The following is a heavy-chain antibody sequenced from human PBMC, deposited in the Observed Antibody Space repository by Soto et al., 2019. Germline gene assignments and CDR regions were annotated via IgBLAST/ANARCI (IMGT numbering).Heavy chain of an antibody. Sequence: EVQLVESGGGLVQPGGSLRLSCAASGFTFSSYWMSWVRQAPGKGLEWVANMKQDGSEKYYVDSVKGRFTISRDNAKNSLYLQMNSLRAEDTAVYYCARGGDYGDYYYYYMDVWGKGTTVTVSS. V-gene: IGHV3-7*01. J-gene: IGHJ6*03. CDR1: GFTFSSYW. CDR3: ARGGDYGDYYYYYMDV. CDR2: MKQDGSEK. D-gene: IGHD4-17*01.